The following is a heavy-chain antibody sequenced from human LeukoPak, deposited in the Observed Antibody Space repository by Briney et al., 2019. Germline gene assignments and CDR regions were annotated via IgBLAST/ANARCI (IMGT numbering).Heavy chain of an antibody. J-gene: IGHJ6*03. Sequence: SETLSLTCTVSGGSISSGGYYWSWIRQHPGKGLEWIGYIYYSGSTYYNPSLKSRVTISVDTSKNQFSLKLSSVTAADTAVYYCARDLEGATYYYYYYMDVWGKGTTVTVSS. CDR3: ARDLEGATYYYYYYMDV. CDR2: IYYSGST. CDR1: GGSISSGGYY. V-gene: IGHV4-31*03. D-gene: IGHD1-26*01.